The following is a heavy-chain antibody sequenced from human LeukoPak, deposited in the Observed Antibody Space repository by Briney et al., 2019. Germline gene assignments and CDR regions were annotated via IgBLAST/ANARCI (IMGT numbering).Heavy chain of an antibody. CDR2: IYYSGST. CDR3: AREFNYYGSGSYPDV. CDR1: GGSISSYY. V-gene: IGHV4-59*01. D-gene: IGHD3-10*01. Sequence: PSETLSLTCTVSGGSISSYYWSWVRQPPGKGLEWIGYIYYSGSTNYNPSLKSRVTISVDTSKNQFSLKLSSVTAADTAVYYCAREFNYYGSGSYPDVWGKGTTVTVSS. J-gene: IGHJ6*04.